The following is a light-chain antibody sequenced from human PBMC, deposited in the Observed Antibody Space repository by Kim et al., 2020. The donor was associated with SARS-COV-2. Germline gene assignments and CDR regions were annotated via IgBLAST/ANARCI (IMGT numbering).Light chain of an antibody. CDR1: QDISNY. CDR2: DAS. J-gene: IGKJ5*01. V-gene: IGKV1-33*01. Sequence: IQMTQSPPSLPASIGDRVTITCQASQDISNYFNWYQQKPGVAPRALIFDASNLATWVPSRFSGSGSGTNFTLRITSLQPEDIATYYCQQYHSLPITFGQGTRLEIK. CDR3: QQYHSLPIT.